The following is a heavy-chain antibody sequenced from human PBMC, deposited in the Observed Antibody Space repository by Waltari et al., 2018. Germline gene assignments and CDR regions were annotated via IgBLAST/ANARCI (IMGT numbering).Heavy chain of an antibody. J-gene: IGHJ4*02. CDR1: GGTFSSSA. CDR3: ARGGIAAAGTPSPNFDY. Sequence: QVQLVQSGAEVKKPGSSVKVSCKASGGTFSSSAISWVRQASGQGLKWMGGSIPILGTANCAQKFQGRVTITADESTSTAYMELSSLRSEDTAVYYCARGGIAAAGTPSPNFDYWGQGTLVTVSS. CDR2: SIPILGTA. V-gene: IGHV1-69*11. D-gene: IGHD6-13*01.